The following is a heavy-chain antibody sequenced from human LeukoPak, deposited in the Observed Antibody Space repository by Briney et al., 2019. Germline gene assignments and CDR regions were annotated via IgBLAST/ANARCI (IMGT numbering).Heavy chain of an antibody. CDR2: INAGNDNT. CDR1: GYTFTNHA. Sequence: ASVKVSCKASGYTFTNHAMHWVRQAPGQRLEWMGWINAGNDNTKYSQKFQGRVTITRDTSASTAYMELSSLRSEDTAVYYCARDPLLRYFDWSKYYYYGMDVWGQGTTVTVSS. V-gene: IGHV1-3*01. D-gene: IGHD3-9*01. J-gene: IGHJ6*02. CDR3: ARDPLLRYFDWSKYYYYGMDV.